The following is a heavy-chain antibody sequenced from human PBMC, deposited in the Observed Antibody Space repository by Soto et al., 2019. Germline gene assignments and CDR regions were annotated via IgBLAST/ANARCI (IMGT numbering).Heavy chain of an antibody. CDR3: ARGRLRYFDWLLEGAYYYYGMDV. CDR1: GYTFTGYY. D-gene: IGHD3-9*01. J-gene: IGHJ6*02. CDR2: INPNSGGT. Sequence: ASVKVSCKASGYTFTGYYMHWVRQAPGQGLEWMGWINPNSGGTNYAQKFQGRVTMTRDTSISTAYMELSRLRSDDTAVYYCARGRLRYFDWLLEGAYYYYGMDVWGQGTTVTVSS. V-gene: IGHV1-2*02.